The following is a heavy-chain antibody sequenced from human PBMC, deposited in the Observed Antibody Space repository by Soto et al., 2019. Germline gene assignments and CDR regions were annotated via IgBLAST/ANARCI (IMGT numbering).Heavy chain of an antibody. CDR1: GFSLSTSGMG. CDR2: IYWTDDK. J-gene: IGHJ6*02. Sequence: QITLKESGPTLVKPTQTLTLTCTLSGFSLSTSGMGVAWIRQPPEKALEWLAVIYWTDDKRYSPSLKSRLTITKDTSKNQVVLTMTDMDPVDTATYYCAHRKSSYYGSENTYYYGMDVWGQGTTVTVSS. V-gene: IGHV2-5*01. CDR3: AHRKSSYYGSENTYYYGMDV. D-gene: IGHD3-10*01.